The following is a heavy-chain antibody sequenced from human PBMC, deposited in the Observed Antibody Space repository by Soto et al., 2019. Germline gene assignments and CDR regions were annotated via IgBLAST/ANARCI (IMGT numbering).Heavy chain of an antibody. Sequence: EGQLVESGGGLVQPGESLRLSCAGSGFTFNSYWMSWVRQAPGKGLEWVAKVQQDGSEKYYVDSVKGRFTISRDNAKNAVYLQMNSLRVEDTAVYYCARGGLHRSGYEYYYYYYGLDVWCQGTKVTV. CDR1: GFTFNSYW. CDR3: ARGGLHRSGYEYYYYYYGLDV. D-gene: IGHD5-12*01. J-gene: IGHJ6*02. CDR2: VQQDGSEK. V-gene: IGHV3-7*03.